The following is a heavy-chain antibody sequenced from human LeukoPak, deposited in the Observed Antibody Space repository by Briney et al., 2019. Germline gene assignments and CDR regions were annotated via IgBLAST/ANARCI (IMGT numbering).Heavy chain of an antibody. CDR3: ARGSGRQQLWFDP. CDR2: INPNSGGT. Sequence: RASVKVSCKASGYTFTGYYMHWVRQAPGQGLEWMGWINPNSGGTNYAQKFQGRVTMARDTSISTAYMELSSLRSDDTAVYYCARGSGRQQLWFDPWGQGTLVTVSS. V-gene: IGHV1-2*02. D-gene: IGHD6-13*01. J-gene: IGHJ5*02. CDR1: GYTFTGYY.